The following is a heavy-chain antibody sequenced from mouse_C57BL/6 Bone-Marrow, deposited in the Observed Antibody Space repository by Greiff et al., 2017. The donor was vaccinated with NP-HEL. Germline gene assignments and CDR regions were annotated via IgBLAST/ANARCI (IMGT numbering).Heavy chain of an antibody. J-gene: IGHJ2*01. V-gene: IGHV1-81*01. CDR1: GYTFTSYG. CDR3: ASGPTVVDY. Sequence: VQLQQSGAELARPGASVKLSCKASGYTFTSYGISWVKQRTGQGLEWIGEIYPRSGNTYYNEKIKGKATLTEDKSSSTAYIELRRLTSEDPAVYFCASGPTVVDYWGQGTTLTVSS. CDR2: IYPRSGNT. D-gene: IGHD3-1*01.